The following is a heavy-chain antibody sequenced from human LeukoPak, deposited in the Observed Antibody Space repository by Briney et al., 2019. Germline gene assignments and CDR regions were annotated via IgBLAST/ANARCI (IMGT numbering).Heavy chain of an antibody. J-gene: IGHJ4*02. Sequence: SPSETLSLTCTVSGGSISSYYWSWIRQPPGKGLECIGFIYYSGSTNYNPSLKSRVTISVDTSKNQFSLKLSSVTAADTAVYYCARAVTGTSESFDYWGQGTLVTVSS. D-gene: IGHD1-7*01. CDR2: IYYSGST. CDR1: GGSISSYY. V-gene: IGHV4-59*01. CDR3: ARAVTGTSESFDY.